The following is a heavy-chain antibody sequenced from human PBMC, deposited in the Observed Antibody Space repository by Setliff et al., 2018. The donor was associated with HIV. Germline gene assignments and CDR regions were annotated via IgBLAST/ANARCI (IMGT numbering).Heavy chain of an antibody. Sequence: ASGPTLVNPTQTLTLTCTFSGFSFSTNGVGVGWIRQPPGKALEWLALIYWDDDKLYNPSLKTRLTVTKDTSKNQVAPTMTNMDPVDTATYFCAHRLHIWDFFDYWGPGTVVPSPQ. D-gene: IGHD3-16*01. CDR2: IYWDDDK. CDR3: AHRLHIWDFFDY. V-gene: IGHV2-5*02. J-gene: IGHJ4*02. CDR1: GFSFSTNGVG.